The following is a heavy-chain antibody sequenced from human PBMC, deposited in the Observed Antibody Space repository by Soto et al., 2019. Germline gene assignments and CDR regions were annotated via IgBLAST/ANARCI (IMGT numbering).Heavy chain of an antibody. CDR2: IRSKANSYAT. J-gene: IGHJ3*02. CDR3: TRLPYYYDSSGYYPQDAFDI. V-gene: IGHV3-73*01. Sequence: GGSLRLSCAASGFTFSSYAMNWVRQASGKGLEWVGRIRSKANSYATAYAASVKGKFTISRDDSKNTAYLQMNSLKTEDTAVYYCTRLPYYYDSSGYYPQDAFDIWGQGTMVTVSS. D-gene: IGHD3-22*01. CDR1: GFTFSSYA.